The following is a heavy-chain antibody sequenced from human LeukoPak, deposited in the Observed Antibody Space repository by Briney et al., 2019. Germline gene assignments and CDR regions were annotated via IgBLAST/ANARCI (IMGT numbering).Heavy chain of an antibody. Sequence: PGGSLRLSCAASGFTFDDYAMHWVRQAPGKGLEWVSGISWNSGSIGYADSVKGRFTISRDNAKNSLYLQMNSLRAEDTALYYCAKDRSWYLDAFDIWGQGTMVTVSS. CDR2: ISWNSGSI. CDR1: GFTFDDYA. D-gene: IGHD6-13*01. V-gene: IGHV3-9*01. CDR3: AKDRSWYLDAFDI. J-gene: IGHJ3*02.